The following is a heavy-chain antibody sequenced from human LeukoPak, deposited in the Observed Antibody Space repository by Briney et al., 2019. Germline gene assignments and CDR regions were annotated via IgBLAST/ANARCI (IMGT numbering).Heavy chain of an antibody. Sequence: SVKVSCKASGYTFTSYAMNWVRQAPGQGLEWMGGIIPIFGTANYAQKFQGRVTITADESTSTAYMELSSLRSEDTAVYYCASGFGGRYYYYYMDVWGKGTTVTVSS. CDR2: IIPIFGTA. V-gene: IGHV1-69*13. J-gene: IGHJ6*03. D-gene: IGHD3-16*01. CDR3: ASGFGGRYYYYYMDV. CDR1: GYTFTSYA.